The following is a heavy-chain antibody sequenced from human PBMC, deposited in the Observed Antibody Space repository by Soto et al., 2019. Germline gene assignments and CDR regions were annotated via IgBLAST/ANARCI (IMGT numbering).Heavy chain of an antibody. V-gene: IGHV1-18*01. CDR3: ARDPCSSTSCYTFWFDP. D-gene: IGHD2-2*02. J-gene: IGHJ5*02. CDR1: GYTFTNYG. CDR2: ISTYNGHT. Sequence: ASVKVSCKASGYTFTNYGVSWVRQAPGQGLEWMGWISTYNGHTNYAQKLQGRVTMTTDTSTSTAYMELRSLRSDDTAVYYCARDPCSSTSCYTFWFDPWGQGTLVTVSS.